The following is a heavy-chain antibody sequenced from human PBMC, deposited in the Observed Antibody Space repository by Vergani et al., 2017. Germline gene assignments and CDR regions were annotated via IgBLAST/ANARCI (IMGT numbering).Heavy chain of an antibody. CDR2: IYSTGST. CDR3: ARIGGYDEGDAFRIGYFDS. J-gene: IGHJ4*02. D-gene: IGHD3-22*01. Sequence: QLHLQESGPGLVKPSETLSLTCAVSGYSISSGYYWGWIRQQPGKGLEWIGYIYSTGSTHHNQSLRRRINMSVDTSKNQFSLKLNSVTAADTAMYYCARIGGYDEGDAFRIGYFDSWGPGILVTVSS. V-gene: IGHV4-31*11. CDR1: GYSISSGYY.